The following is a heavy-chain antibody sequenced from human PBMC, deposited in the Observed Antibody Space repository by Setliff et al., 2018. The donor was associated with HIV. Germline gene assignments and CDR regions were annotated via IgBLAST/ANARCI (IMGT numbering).Heavy chain of an antibody. D-gene: IGHD6-13*01. CDR2: IYHSGST. J-gene: IGHJ4*02. V-gene: IGHV4-38-2*02. Sequence: SETLSLTCTVSGGSITNYFWDWIRQPPGKGLEWIGSIYHSGSTYDSPSLKSRVTISVDTSKNQFSLKLSSVTAADTAIYYCARTYSSNWYIDYWGQGTLVTVSS. CDR3: ARTYSSNWYIDY. CDR1: GGSITNYF.